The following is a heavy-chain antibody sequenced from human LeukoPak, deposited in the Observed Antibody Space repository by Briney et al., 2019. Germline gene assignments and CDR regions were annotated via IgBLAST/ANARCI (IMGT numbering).Heavy chain of an antibody. J-gene: IGHJ4*02. V-gene: IGHV3-30*04. CDR3: ARAGGSHSFDY. D-gene: IGHD2-8*02. CDR2: ILYDGNNE. Sequence: GGSLRLSCAASGFIFSTYAMHWVRQAPGKGLEWVALILYDGNNEYYADSVKGHFTISRDNSENTLYLQMNSLRAEDTAVYYCARAGGSHSFDYWGQGTLVTVSS. CDR1: GFIFSTYA.